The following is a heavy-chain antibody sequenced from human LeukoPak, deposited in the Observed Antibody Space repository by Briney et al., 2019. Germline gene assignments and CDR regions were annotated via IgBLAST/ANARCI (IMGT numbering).Heavy chain of an antibody. CDR1: GFTFSSYG. D-gene: IGHD1-1*01. Sequence: GGFLRLSCAASGFTFSSYGMHWVRQAPGKGLEWVAFIRYDGSNKYYADSVKGRFTISRDNSKNTLYLQMNSLRAEDTAVFYCAKLAGTFSAIMSVAYFDYWGQGTLVTVSS. V-gene: IGHV3-30*02. CDR3: AKLAGTFSAIMSVAYFDY. CDR2: IRYDGSNK. J-gene: IGHJ4*02.